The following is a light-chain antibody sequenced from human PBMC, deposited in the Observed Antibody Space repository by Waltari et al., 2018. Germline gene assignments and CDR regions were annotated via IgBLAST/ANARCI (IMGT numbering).Light chain of an antibody. V-gene: IGKV3-20*01. J-gene: IGKJ1*01. CDR3: QQYESSPPWT. Sequence: EISLTQSPGTLSLSPGDSATLSCMASQTVVNHYLAWYHQKSGQAPRLIIYRASSRASDIPDRFSGSGSGTSFSLTSARLEPEDFGVYYCQQYESSPPWTFGQGT. CDR2: RAS. CDR1: QTVVNHY.